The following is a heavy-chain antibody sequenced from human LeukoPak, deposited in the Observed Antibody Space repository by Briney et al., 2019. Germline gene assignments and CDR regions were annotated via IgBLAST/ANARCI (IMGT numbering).Heavy chain of an antibody. CDR3: ARGRKLELFYYYYMDV. J-gene: IGHJ6*03. D-gene: IGHD1-7*01. V-gene: IGHV1-8*03. CDR2: MNPKSGNT. CDR1: GYTFTRYD. Sequence: ASVKVSCKASGYTFTRYDINWVRQATGQGLEWMGWMNPKSGNTGHAQKFQGRVTITRDTSISTVYMELSSLRSEDTAVYFCARGRKLELFYYYYMDVWGKGTTVTVSS.